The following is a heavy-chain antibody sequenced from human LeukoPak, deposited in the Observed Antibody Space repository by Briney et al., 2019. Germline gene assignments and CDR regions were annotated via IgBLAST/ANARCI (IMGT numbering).Heavy chain of an antibody. CDR2: INTDGTTT. V-gene: IGHV3-74*01. D-gene: IGHD1-26*01. Sequence: GGSLRLSCAASSFSFNTYWMLWVRHAPGKGLVWVSRINTDGTTTTYADSLKGRFTISRDNAKNTLYLQMSSLRAEDTAVYYCARVGGSYSIDYWGQGTLVTVSS. J-gene: IGHJ4*02. CDR1: SFSFNTYW. CDR3: ARVGGSYSIDY.